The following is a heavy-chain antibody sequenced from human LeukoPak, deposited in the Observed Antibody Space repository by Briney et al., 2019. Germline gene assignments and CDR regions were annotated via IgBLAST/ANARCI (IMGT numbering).Heavy chain of an antibody. V-gene: IGHV3-21*01. Sequence: GGSLRLSCAASGFTFSSYSMNWVRQAPGKGLEWVSSISSSSSYIYYADSVKGRFTISRDNAKDSLYLQMNSLRAEDTAVYYCASVPMTTVTSGDYWGQGTLVTVSS. CDR3: ASVPMTTVTSGDY. CDR1: GFTFSSYS. CDR2: ISSSSSYI. D-gene: IGHD4-17*01. J-gene: IGHJ4*02.